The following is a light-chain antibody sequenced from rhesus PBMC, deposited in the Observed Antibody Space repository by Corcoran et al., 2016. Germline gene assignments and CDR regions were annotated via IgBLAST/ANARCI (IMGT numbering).Light chain of an antibody. CDR2: DTS. CDR1: QSVPSN. CDR3: QQYNSWPLT. J-gene: IGKJ4*01. Sequence: EIGMMQSPATLSLSPGERATISCRASQSVPSNLAWYQQKPGQGPSLLIYDTSKRATVLPDRFRGSGPGTDFTLTISSLEPEDFAVYCCQQYNSWPLTFGGGTKVEIK. V-gene: IGKV3-42*03.